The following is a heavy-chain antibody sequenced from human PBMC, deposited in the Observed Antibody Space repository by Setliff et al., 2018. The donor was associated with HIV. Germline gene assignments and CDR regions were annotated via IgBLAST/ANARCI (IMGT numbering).Heavy chain of an antibody. CDR2: ISSTSSTI. Sequence: GGSLRLSCVASGFSFNNYWMCWVRQAPGKGLEWVSYISSTSSTIYYANSVKGRFTISRDDAKNSLYLQMNSLRAEDTAVYYCARDLYFYYYMDVWGKGTTVTVSS. D-gene: IGHD3-9*01. J-gene: IGHJ6*03. CDR3: ARDLYFYYYMDV. CDR1: GFSFNNYW. V-gene: IGHV3-48*01.